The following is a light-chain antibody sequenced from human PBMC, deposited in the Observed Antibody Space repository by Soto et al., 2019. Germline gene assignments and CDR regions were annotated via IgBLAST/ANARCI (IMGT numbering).Light chain of an antibody. Sequence: DIQMTQSPSSLSASVGDRVTITCRASQSISSYLNWYQQKPGKAPNLLIYAASSLQSGVPSRFSGSGSGTDFTLTISSLQPEDFATYYCQQSYSTPLPFGGGTKVDIK. V-gene: IGKV1-39*01. CDR2: AAS. CDR3: QQSYSTPLP. J-gene: IGKJ4*01. CDR1: QSISSY.